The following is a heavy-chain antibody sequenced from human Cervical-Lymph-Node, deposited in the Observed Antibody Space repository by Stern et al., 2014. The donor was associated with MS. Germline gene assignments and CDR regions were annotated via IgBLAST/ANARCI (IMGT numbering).Heavy chain of an antibody. J-gene: IGHJ4*02. CDR1: GFSLSTSGMR. CDR3: ARSFYDYESAVLGPFDY. CDR2: LDWDDDK. Sequence: QVTLKESGPALVKPTQALTLTCTFSGFSLSTSGMRVSWIRQPPGKALEWLARLDWDDDKFYSTSLKTRLTISKDTSKNQVVFTMTNMDPVDTATYYCARSFYDYESAVLGPFDYWGQGTLVTVSS. D-gene: IGHD3-22*01. V-gene: IGHV2-70*04.